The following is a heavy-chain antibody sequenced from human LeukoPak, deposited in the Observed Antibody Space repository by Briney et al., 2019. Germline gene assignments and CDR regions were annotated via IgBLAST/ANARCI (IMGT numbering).Heavy chain of an antibody. CDR3: ARGDTAMVRDAFDI. J-gene: IGHJ3*02. CDR1: GGSISSGDYY. D-gene: IGHD5-18*01. CDR2: IYYSGST. V-gene: IGHV4-39*07. Sequence: SETLSLTCTVSGGSISSGDYYWGWIRQPPGKGLEWIGSIYYSGSTYYNPSLKSRVTISVDTSKNQFSLKLSSVTAADTAVYYCARGDTAMVRDAFDIWGQGTMVTVSS.